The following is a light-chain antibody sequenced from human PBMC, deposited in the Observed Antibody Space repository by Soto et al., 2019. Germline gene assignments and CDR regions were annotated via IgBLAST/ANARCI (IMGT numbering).Light chain of an antibody. Sequence: EVVLTQSPGTLSLSPGDRVTLSCKASQSIATPYLAWYQQTFGQAPRLLISSTSKRAPDIPDRFSGAGSGTDFTLTIGRLESEDSGVYYSQQYTSLPITFGQGTRLVI. V-gene: IGKV3-20*01. J-gene: IGKJ5*01. CDR2: STS. CDR1: QSIATPY. CDR3: QQYTSLPIT.